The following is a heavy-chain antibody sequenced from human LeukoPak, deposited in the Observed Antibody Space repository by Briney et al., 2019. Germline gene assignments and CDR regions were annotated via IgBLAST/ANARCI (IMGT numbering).Heavy chain of an antibody. CDR2: VANDGRDK. J-gene: IGHJ4*02. Sequence: GRSLRLSCAASGFTFSNYGMHWVRQATGKGLEWGAVVANDGRDKRYADSVKGRFTISRDNSKNTVYLQMNSLRAEDTAVYYCAKDLNVAAAGYYFDYWGQGTLVTVSS. D-gene: IGHD6-13*01. CDR1: GFTFSNYG. CDR3: AKDLNVAAAGYYFDY. V-gene: IGHV3-30*18.